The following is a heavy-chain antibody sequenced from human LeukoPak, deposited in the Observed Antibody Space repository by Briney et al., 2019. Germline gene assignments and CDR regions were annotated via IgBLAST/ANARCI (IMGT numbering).Heavy chain of an antibody. CDR1: GFTFDDYA. J-gene: IGHJ5*02. CDR3: ARGSGYDFWSGYYPFDP. D-gene: IGHD3-3*01. V-gene: IGHV3-9*01. CDR2: ISWNSGSI. Sequence: GRSLRLSCAASGFTFDDYAMHWVRHAPGKGLEWVSGISWNSGSIGYADSVKGRFTISRDNAKNSLYLQMNSLRADDTAVYYCARGSGYDFWSGYYPFDPWGQGTLVTVSS.